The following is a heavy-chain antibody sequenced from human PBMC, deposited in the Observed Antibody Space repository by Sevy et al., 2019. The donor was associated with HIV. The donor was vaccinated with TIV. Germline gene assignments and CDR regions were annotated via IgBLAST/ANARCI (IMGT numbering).Heavy chain of an antibody. V-gene: IGHV3-30*18. CDR3: AKESGSYYDFWSGHDAFAI. D-gene: IGHD3-3*01. J-gene: IGHJ3*02. Sequence: GGSLRLSCAASGFNFSSYGMHWVRQAPGKGLEWVAVISYDGSSKYYANSVKGRFTISRDNSKNTVYLQINRLRAEDTAVDYCAKESGSYYDFWSGHDAFAIWGQGTMVTVSS. CDR2: ISYDGSSK. CDR1: GFNFSSYG.